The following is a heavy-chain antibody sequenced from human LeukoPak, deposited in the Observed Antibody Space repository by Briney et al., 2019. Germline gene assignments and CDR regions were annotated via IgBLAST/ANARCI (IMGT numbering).Heavy chain of an antibody. CDR3: ARGDCSSPSCYLSDWFDP. J-gene: IGHJ5*02. CDR1: GGSISSGGYY. CDR2: INHNGST. V-gene: IGHV4-39*07. D-gene: IGHD2-2*01. Sequence: SETLSLTCTVSGGSISSGGYYWSWIRQPPGKGLEWIGEINHNGSTNYNPSLESRVTISIDTSKNQISLKLSSVTAADTALYYCARGDCSSPSCYLSDWFDPWGQGTLVTVSS.